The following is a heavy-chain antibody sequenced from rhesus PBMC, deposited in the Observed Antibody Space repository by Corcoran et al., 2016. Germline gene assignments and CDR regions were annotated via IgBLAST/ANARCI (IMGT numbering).Heavy chain of an antibody. V-gene: IGHV4-106*01. D-gene: IGHD6-31*01. CDR2: VYGSGGGT. CDR3: ASGGREAAAHYFDY. Sequence: QVQLQESGPGLVKPSETLSLTCAGSGGSISDDYYWSWIRQPQGKGLEWIGYVYGSGGGTNYNPSLKIRVTLSLATSTNQFSLKLSSVPAADAAVYYCASGGREAAAHYFDYWGQGVLVTVSS. J-gene: IGHJ4*01. CDR1: GGSISDDYY.